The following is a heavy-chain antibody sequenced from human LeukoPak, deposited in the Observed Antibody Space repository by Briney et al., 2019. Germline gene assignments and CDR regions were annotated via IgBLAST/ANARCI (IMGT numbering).Heavy chain of an antibody. D-gene: IGHD6-19*01. CDR3: AKATSPIFSSGWYYFDY. V-gene: IGHV3-23*01. CDR1: RFTFSSYA. CDR2: ISDSGGRT. Sequence: GGSLRLSCAASRFTFSSYAMTWVRQAPGKGLEWVSRISDSGGRTYYADSVKGRFTISRDNSKTMLHLQMNSLRAEDTAVYYCAKATSPIFSSGWYYFDYWGQGTLVTVSS. J-gene: IGHJ4*02.